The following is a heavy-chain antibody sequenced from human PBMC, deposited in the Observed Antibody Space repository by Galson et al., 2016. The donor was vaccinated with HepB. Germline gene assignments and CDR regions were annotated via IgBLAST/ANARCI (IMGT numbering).Heavy chain of an antibody. CDR2: ISSDGSNK. D-gene: IGHD6-19*01. CDR1: GFTFSSYG. V-gene: IGHV3-30*18. J-gene: IGHJ6*02. Sequence: SLRLSCAASGFTFSSYGMHWVRQAPGKGLEWVAVISSDGSNKYYADSVKGRFTTSRDNPKNTLYLQMSSLRPEDTAVYYCAKDVGGAGGSRGWSWGASYDYYYYGMDVWGQGTTVTVSS. CDR3: AKDVGGAGGSRGWSWGASYDYYYYGMDV.